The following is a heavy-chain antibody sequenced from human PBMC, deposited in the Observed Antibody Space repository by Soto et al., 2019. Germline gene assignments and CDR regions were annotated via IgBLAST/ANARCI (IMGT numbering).Heavy chain of an antibody. V-gene: IGHV3-74*01. J-gene: IGHJ6*03. Sequence: PVGSLRLSCAVSGFTFSSYWMHWVRQAPGKGLVWVSRINSDGSSTSYADSVKGRFTISRDNAKNTLYLQMNSLRAEDTAVYYCARNSYCRADCYSWPYYYYMDVWGKGTTVTVSS. CDR2: INSDGSST. CDR1: GFTFSSYW. CDR3: ARNSYCRADCYSWPYYYYMDV. D-gene: IGHD2-21*01.